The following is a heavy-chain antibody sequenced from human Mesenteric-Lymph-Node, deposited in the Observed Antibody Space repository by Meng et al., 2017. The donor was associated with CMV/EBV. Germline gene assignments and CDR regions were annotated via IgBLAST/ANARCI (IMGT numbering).Heavy chain of an antibody. J-gene: IGHJ4*02. Sequence: SETLSLTCTVSGGSISSGSYYCGWIRQPPGKGLEWIGNIYYSGSTYYHPSLKSRVTISLDMSKNQFSLKLSSVTAADTAVYYCAGERYNSSYYVGSQWGQGTLVTVSS. CDR2: IYYSGST. V-gene: IGHV4-39*07. D-gene: IGHD6-13*01. CDR1: GGSISSGSYY. CDR3: AGERYNSSYYVGSQ.